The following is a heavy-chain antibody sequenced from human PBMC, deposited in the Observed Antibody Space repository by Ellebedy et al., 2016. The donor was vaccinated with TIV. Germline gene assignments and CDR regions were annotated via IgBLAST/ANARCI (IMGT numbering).Heavy chain of an antibody. V-gene: IGHV3-33*01. CDR3: ARPSYQLLSYYFDS. J-gene: IGHJ4*02. Sequence: GESLKISCAASGFTFGRYGMHWVRQAPGKGLEWVAVIWFDGSKEFYADSVKGRFTISRDDSKNELCLQMSILRAEDTAVYYCARPSYQLLSYYFDSWGQGTLVTVSS. CDR2: IWFDGSKE. CDR1: GFTFGRYG. D-gene: IGHD2-2*01.